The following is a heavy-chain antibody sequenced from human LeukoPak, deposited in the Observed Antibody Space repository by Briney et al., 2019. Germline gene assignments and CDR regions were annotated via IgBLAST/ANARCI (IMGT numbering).Heavy chain of an antibody. Sequence: GGTLRLSCAASGFTFSSYGMSWVRQAPGKGLEWVSAISGSGGSTYYADSVKGRFTISRDNSKNTLYLQMNSLRAEDTAVYYCAKDHGSLSFFDYWGQGTLVTVSS. D-gene: IGHD1-26*01. CDR2: ISGSGGST. V-gene: IGHV3-23*01. CDR3: AKDHGSLSFFDY. CDR1: GFTFSSYG. J-gene: IGHJ4*02.